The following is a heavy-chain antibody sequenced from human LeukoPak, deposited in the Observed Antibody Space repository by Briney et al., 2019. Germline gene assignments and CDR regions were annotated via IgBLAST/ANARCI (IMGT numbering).Heavy chain of an antibody. CDR1: GYSFTSYW. CDR3: ARLLSITIFGLDY. Sequence: GESLKISCKGSGYSFTSYWIGWVRQMPGKGLEWMGIIYPGDSGTGYSPSFQGQVTISADKSISTAYLQWSSLKASDTAMYYCARLLSITIFGLDYWGQGTLVTVSS. D-gene: IGHD3-3*01. J-gene: IGHJ4*02. CDR2: IYPGDSGT. V-gene: IGHV5-51*01.